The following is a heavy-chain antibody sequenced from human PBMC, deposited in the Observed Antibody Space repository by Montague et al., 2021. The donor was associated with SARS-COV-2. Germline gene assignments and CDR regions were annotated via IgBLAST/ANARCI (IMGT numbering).Heavy chain of an antibody. V-gene: IGHV4-4*02. CDR1: GGSISSSDW. J-gene: IGHJ4*02. CDR2: IYHSGST. D-gene: IGHD6-13*01. Sequence: SETLSLTCGVSGGSISSSDWWSWVSQPPGKGLEWIGEIYHSGSTNYNPSLKSRVTISMDKSKNQFSLQLSSVTAADTAVYYCARESPAEAAATNSCSPAFGYWGQGTLVTVSS. CDR3: ARESPAEAAATNSCSPAFGY.